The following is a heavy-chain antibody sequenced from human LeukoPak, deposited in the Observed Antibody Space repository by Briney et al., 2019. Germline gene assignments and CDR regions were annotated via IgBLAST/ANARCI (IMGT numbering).Heavy chain of an antibody. J-gene: IGHJ4*02. CDR2: ISSSGSTI. D-gene: IGHD2-15*01. Sequence: EGSLRLSCAASGFTFSSYEMNWVRQAPGKGLEWVSYISSSGSTIYYADSVKGRFTISRDNAKNSLYLQMNSLRAEDTAVYYCASARDSALDYWGQGTLVTVSS. CDR1: GFTFSSYE. V-gene: IGHV3-48*03. CDR3: ASARDSALDY.